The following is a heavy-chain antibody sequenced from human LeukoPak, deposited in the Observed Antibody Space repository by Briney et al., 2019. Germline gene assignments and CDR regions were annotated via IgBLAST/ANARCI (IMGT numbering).Heavy chain of an antibody. J-gene: IGHJ4*02. CDR3: AKKSGNHRSPIHY. D-gene: IGHD3-16*02. V-gene: IGHV3-23*01. CDR2: ITSGGGST. Sequence: GGSLRLSCAASGFTFSSYAMSWVRQAPGRGLEWVSAITSGGGSTYYADSVKGRFTISRDNSKNTLHLQMNSLRAEDTAVYYCAKKSGNHRSPIHYWGQGTLVTVSS. CDR1: GFTFSSYA.